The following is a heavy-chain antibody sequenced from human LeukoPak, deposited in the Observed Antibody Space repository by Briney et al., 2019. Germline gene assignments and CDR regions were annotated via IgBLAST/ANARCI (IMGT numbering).Heavy chain of an antibody. CDR3: ARSYYDFWSGFYSDF. CDR2: ISYSGST. V-gene: IGHV4-59*11. CDR1: GGSINSHY. D-gene: IGHD3-3*01. J-gene: IGHJ4*02. Sequence: SETLSLTCTVSGGSINSHYWSWIRQPPGKGLQWIGFISYSGSTSYNPSLMSRVTISVDTSKNQFSLKLNSVTAADTALYFCARSYYDFWSGFYSDFWGQGALVTVSS.